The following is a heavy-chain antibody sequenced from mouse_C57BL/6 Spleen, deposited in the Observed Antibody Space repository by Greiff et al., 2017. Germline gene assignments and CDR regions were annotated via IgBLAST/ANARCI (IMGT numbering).Heavy chain of an antibody. Sequence: EVQGVESGGGLVQPGGSLSLSCAASGFTFTDYYMSWVRQPPGKALEWLGFIRNKANGYTTEYSASVKGRFTISRDNSQSILYLQMNALRAEDSATYYCARIPPYYYGSSPWYFDVWGTGTTVTVSS. CDR3: ARIPPYYYGSSPWYFDV. D-gene: IGHD1-1*01. V-gene: IGHV7-3*01. CDR2: IRNKANGYTT. CDR1: GFTFTDYY. J-gene: IGHJ1*03.